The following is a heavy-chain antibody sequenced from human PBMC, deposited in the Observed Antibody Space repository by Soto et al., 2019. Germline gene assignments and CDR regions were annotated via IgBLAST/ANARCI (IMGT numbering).Heavy chain of an antibody. D-gene: IGHD3-10*01. CDR2: IKSKTDGGTT. CDR1: GFTFSNAW. J-gene: IGHJ5*02. V-gene: IGHV3-15*01. CDR3: TTESALWFGENWFDP. Sequence: GGSLRLSCAASGFTFSNAWMSWVRQAPGKGLEWVGRIKSKTDGGTTDYAAPVKGRFTISRDDSKNTLYLQMNSLKTEDTAVYYCTTESALWFGENWFDPWGQGTLVTVSS.